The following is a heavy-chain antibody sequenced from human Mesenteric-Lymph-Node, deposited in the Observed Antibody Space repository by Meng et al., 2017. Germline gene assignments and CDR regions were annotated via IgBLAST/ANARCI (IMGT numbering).Heavy chain of an antibody. CDR3: ARFWDSYVYFDS. D-gene: IGHD3-16*01. V-gene: IGHV1-2*06. CDR2: INPNSAGT. J-gene: IGHJ4*02. CDR1: GYTFTDYF. Sequence: QVQLGQSGAEVKKPGASVKVSCKASGYTFTDYFVHWVRQAPGQGLEWMGRINPNSAGTNYAQKFQGRVTMTSDPSINTAYMELSRLRSDDTAVYYCARFWDSYVYFDSWGQGTLVTVSS.